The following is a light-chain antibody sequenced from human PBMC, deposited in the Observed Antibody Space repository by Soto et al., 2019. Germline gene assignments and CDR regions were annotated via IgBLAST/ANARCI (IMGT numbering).Light chain of an antibody. CDR2: GAS. V-gene: IGKV3-20*01. CDR1: QSISSNY. CDR3: QQYGSSPRT. J-gene: IGKJ1*01. Sequence: EIVLTQYPGTLSMSPGERATLSCRASQSISSNYLAWYQQKPGQAPRLLIYGASSRATGIPDRFSGSGSGTDFTLTISRLEAEDFAVYYCQQYGSSPRTFGQGTKVEFK.